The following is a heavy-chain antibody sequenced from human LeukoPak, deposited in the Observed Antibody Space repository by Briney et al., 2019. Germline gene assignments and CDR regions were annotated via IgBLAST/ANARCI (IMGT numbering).Heavy chain of an antibody. V-gene: IGHV4-39*01. CDR2: IYYSGST. J-gene: IGHJ2*01. CDR3: ASRSVRELRLRDSYWYFDL. Sequence: SETLSLTCTVSGGSISSSSYYWGWIRQPPGKGLEWIGSIYYSGSTYYNPSLKSRVTISVDTSKNQFSLKLSSVTAADTAVYYCASRSVRELRLRDSYWYFDLWGRGTLVTVSS. D-gene: IGHD1-26*01. CDR1: GGSISSSSYY.